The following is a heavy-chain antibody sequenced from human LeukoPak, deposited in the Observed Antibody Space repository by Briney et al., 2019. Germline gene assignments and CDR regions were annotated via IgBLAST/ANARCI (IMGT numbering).Heavy chain of an antibody. V-gene: IGHV3-21*01. CDR1: GFTFSSYS. J-gene: IGHJ4*02. CDR2: ISSSSSYI. D-gene: IGHD2-8*01. CDR3: ARAAWSHLPQEPDY. Sequence: PGGSLRLSCAASGFTFSSYSMNWVRQAPGKGLEWVSSISSSSSYIYYADSVKGRFTISRDNAKNSLYLQMNSLRAEDTAVYYCARAAWSHLPQEPDYWGQGTLVTASS.